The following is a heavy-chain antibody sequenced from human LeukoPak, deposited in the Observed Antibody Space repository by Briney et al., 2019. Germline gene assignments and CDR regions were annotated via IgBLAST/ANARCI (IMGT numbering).Heavy chain of an antibody. V-gene: IGHV3-30*02. CDR3: TGYEDY. Sequence: PGGSLRLSCEASGFTFSDYGMHWVRQAPGKGLEWVAFIRYDGSNKEYVDSVKGRFTISRDNSKNTLYLEMTSLRTEDTAVYYCTGYEDYWGQGTLVTVSS. CDR2: IRYDGSNK. D-gene: IGHD5-18*01. CDR1: GFTFSDYG. J-gene: IGHJ4*02.